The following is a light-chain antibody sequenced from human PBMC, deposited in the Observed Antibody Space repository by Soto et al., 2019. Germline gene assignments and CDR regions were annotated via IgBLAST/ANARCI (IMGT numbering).Light chain of an antibody. CDR2: GAS. CDR3: QQYNNWPPKHT. CDR1: QSVSNNY. J-gene: IGKJ5*01. Sequence: EIVLTQSPGTLSLSPGERATLSCRASQSVSNNYLAWYQQKPGQAPRLLIYGASNRATGIPDRFSGSGSGTEFTLTISSLESDDFAVYYCQQYNNWPPKHTFGQGTRLEIK. V-gene: IGKV3-20*01.